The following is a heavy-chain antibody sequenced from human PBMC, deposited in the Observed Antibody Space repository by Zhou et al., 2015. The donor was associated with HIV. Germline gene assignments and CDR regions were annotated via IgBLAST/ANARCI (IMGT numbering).Heavy chain of an antibody. J-gene: IGHJ6*02. CDR2: ISTYNGYT. Sequence: QVQLVQSGAEVKKPGASVTVSCKASGYTFTRYGISWVRQAPGQGLEWMGWISTYNGYTDFAQKFQGRVTMTTDTSTSTGYMELRSLRSDDTAVYFCARLEGGYNYGTFGYYGMDVWGQGTAVTVSS. CDR3: ARLEGGYNYGTFGYYGMDV. V-gene: IGHV1-18*01. D-gene: IGHD5-18*01. CDR1: GYTFTRYG.